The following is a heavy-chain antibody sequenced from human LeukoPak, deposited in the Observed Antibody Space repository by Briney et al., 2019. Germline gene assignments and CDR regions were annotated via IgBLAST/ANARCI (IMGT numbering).Heavy chain of an antibody. J-gene: IGHJ4*02. V-gene: IGHV4-59*01. CDR3: ARVDDWNALEY. Sequence: SETLSLTCTVSGGSLNNYYWSWIRQPPGKAREWIGYIYYSGTTTNHNPSLKSRVTISVDTSKYQFSLKLNSVTAADTALYYCARVDDWNALEYWGQGTLVTVSS. D-gene: IGHD1-1*01. CDR1: GGSLNNYY. CDR2: IYYSGTTT.